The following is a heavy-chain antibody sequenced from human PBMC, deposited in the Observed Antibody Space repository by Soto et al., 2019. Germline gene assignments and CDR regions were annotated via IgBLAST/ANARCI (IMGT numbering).Heavy chain of an antibody. CDR1: GGTFSSYA. D-gene: IGHD3-16*01. Sequence: QVQLVQSGAEVKKPGSSVKVSCKASGGTFSSYAISWVRQAPGQGLEWMGGIIPIFGTANYAQKFQGRVTITADESTSTAYMELSSLRSEDTAVYYCARDSREVWDPLGGYYGMDVWGQGTTVTVSS. J-gene: IGHJ6*02. CDR3: ARDSREVWDPLGGYYGMDV. V-gene: IGHV1-69*01. CDR2: IIPIFGTA.